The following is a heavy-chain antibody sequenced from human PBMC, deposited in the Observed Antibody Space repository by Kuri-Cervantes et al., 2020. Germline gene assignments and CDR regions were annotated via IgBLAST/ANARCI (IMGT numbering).Heavy chain of an antibody. CDR3: STGGENFYGSASYWDWFDH. J-gene: IGHJ5*02. V-gene: IGHV1-2*02. CDR2: INHNSGGT. CDR1: VYTFTGYY. Sequence: APVQVSFKASVYTFTGYYMHWVRQAPGQGLEWMGWINHNSGGTNYAQKFQGRVTITRDTSISTAYLELSRMRSDDTAVYYCSTGGENFYGSASYWDWFDHWGQGTLVTVSS. D-gene: IGHD3-10*01.